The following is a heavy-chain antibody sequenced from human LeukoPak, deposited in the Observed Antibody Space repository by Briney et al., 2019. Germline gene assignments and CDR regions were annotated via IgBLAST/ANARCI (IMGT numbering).Heavy chain of an antibody. CDR1: GFTFSSYG. J-gene: IGHJ3*02. V-gene: IGHV3-30*02. Sequence: GGSLRLSCAASGFTFSSYGMHWVRQAPGKGLQWVAFIRYDGSNKYYADSVKGRFTISRDNSKNTLYLQMNSLRAGDTAVYYCAKPYSYLDAFDIWGQGTMVTVSS. D-gene: IGHD5-18*01. CDR2: IRYDGSNK. CDR3: AKPYSYLDAFDI.